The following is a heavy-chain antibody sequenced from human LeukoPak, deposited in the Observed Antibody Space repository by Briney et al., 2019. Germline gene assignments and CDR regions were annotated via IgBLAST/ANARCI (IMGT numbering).Heavy chain of an antibody. D-gene: IGHD2-21*02. Sequence: QPGGSLRLSCAASGFTVSSNYMSWVRQAPGKGLEWVSVIYSGGSTYYADSVKGRFTISRDNSKNTLYLQMNSLRAEDTAVYYCASAVLAYCGGDCYALDYWGQGTLVTVSS. CDR1: GFTVSSNY. V-gene: IGHV3-53*01. CDR3: ASAVLAYCGGDCYALDY. CDR2: IYSGGST. J-gene: IGHJ4*02.